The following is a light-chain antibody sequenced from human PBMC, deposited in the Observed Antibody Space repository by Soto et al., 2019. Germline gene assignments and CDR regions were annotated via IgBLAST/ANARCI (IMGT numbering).Light chain of an antibody. CDR2: DAS. V-gene: IGKV3-11*01. CDR3: QQRSNWPPLT. CDR1: QSVSTY. J-gene: IGKJ4*01. Sequence: EIVLTQSPATLSLSPGERATLSCRASQSVSTYLAWYQQKPGQAPRLLIYDASNRATGIPTRFSGNGSGTDFTLTISNLEPEDFAVYYCQQRSNWPPLTFGGGTKVEIK.